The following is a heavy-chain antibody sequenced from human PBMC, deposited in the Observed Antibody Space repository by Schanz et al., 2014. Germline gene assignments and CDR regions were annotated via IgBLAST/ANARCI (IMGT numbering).Heavy chain of an antibody. CDR1: GFPFSDYF. Sequence: QVQLVDSGGGLVKPGGSLRLSCTASGFPFSDYFMAWIRQPPGRGLEWVSYIGNGGVTIYYADSVKGRFTISRDNSKNSLYLQINSLRAEDTAVYYCARDRRNADLDYWGQGTLVTVSS. V-gene: IGHV3-11*01. CDR3: ARDRRNADLDY. J-gene: IGHJ4*02. D-gene: IGHD1-1*01. CDR2: IGNGGVTI.